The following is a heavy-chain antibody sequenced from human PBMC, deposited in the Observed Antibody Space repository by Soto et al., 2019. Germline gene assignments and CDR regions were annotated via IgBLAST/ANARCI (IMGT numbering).Heavy chain of an antibody. D-gene: IGHD2-8*01. V-gene: IGHV1-69*06. Sequence: ASVKVSCKASGGTFSSYAISWVRQAPGQGLEWMGGIIPIFGTANYAQKFQGRVTITADKSTSTAYMELSSLRSEDTAVYYCARDTNTQAGVFDYWGQGTLVTVSS. CDR2: IIPIFGTA. CDR3: ARDTNTQAGVFDY. J-gene: IGHJ4*02. CDR1: GGTFSSYA.